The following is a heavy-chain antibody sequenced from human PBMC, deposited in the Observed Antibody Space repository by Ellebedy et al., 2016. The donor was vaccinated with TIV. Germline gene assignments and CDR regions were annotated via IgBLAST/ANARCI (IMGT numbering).Heavy chain of an antibody. CDR3: AVRDVDHPFRH. J-gene: IGHJ6*04. Sequence: AASVKVSCKASGYTFTSYHMHWVRQAPGQGLEWMGMINPSGDTTTSAQKFQGRVTVTRDTSTSTVHMELSSLTSEDTAVYYCAVRDVDHPFRHWGKGTTVTVSS. CDR2: INPSGDTT. D-gene: IGHD3-10*02. V-gene: IGHV1-46*01. CDR1: GYTFTSYH.